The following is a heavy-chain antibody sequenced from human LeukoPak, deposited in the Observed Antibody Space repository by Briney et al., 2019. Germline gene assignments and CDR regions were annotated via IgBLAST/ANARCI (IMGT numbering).Heavy chain of an antibody. CDR2: IYYSGST. Sequence: SETLSLTCTVSGGSISSSSYYWGWIRQPPGKGLEWIGYIYYSGSTNYNPSLKSRVTISVDTSKNQFSLKLSSVTAADTAVYYCARKDLGYYYMDVWGKGTTVTISS. CDR3: ARKDLGYYYMDV. D-gene: IGHD3-16*01. V-gene: IGHV4-61*05. J-gene: IGHJ6*03. CDR1: GGSISSSSYY.